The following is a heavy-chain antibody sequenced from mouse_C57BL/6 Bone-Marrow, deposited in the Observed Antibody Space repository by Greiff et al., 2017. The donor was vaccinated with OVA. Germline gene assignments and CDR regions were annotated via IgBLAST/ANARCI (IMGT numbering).Heavy chain of an antibody. Sequence: QVQLQQPGTELVKPGASVKLSCKASGYTFTSYWMHWVKQRPGQGLEWIGNINPSNGGTNYNEKFKSKATLTVDKSSSTAYMQLSILTSEDSAVYYCSRDGSSYWYFDVWGTGTTVTVSS. CDR1: GYTFTSYW. D-gene: IGHD1-1*01. J-gene: IGHJ1*03. CDR3: SRDGSSYWYFDV. CDR2: INPSNGGT. V-gene: IGHV1-53*01.